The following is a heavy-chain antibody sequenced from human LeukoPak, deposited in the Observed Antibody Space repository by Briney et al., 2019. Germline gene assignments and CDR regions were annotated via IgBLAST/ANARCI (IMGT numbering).Heavy chain of an antibody. D-gene: IGHD3-16*02. Sequence: KPSETLSLTCTVSGGSISSSSYYWGWIHQPPGKGLEWIGSIYYGGSTYYNPSLKSRVTISVDTSKNQFSLKLSSVTAADTAVYYCARDLHSRIPYVWGSYPFDYWGQGTLVTVSS. CDR2: IYYGGST. V-gene: IGHV4-39*07. CDR3: ARDLHSRIPYVWGSYPFDY. CDR1: GGSISSSSYY. J-gene: IGHJ4*02.